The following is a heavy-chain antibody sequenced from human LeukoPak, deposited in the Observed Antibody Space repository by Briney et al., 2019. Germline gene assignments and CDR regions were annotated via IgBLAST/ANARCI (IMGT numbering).Heavy chain of an antibody. D-gene: IGHD3-10*01. Sequence: GASVKVSCKASGYTFTGYYMHWVRQAPGQGLEWMGWINPNSGGTNYAQKFQGRVTMTRDTSISTAYMELTRLRSDDTAVYYCARAKDGIYGSGGPSGYWGQGTLVTVSS. CDR2: INPNSGGT. J-gene: IGHJ4*02. CDR3: ARAKDGIYGSGGPSGY. CDR1: GYTFTGYY. V-gene: IGHV1-2*02.